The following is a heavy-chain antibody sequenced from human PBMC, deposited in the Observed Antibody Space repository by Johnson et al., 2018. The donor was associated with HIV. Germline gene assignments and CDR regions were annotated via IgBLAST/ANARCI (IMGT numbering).Heavy chain of an antibody. J-gene: IGHJ3*02. Sequence: EVQLVESGGGLVQPGGSLRLSCAASGFTFSSYWMSWVRQAPGKGLEWVANIKEDGSEKYYVDSVEGRFTISRDNAKNSLYLQMNSLRAEDTAVYYCAKGYWHAFDIWGQGTMVTVSS. CDR2: IKEDGSEK. CDR1: GFTFSSYW. V-gene: IGHV3-7*05. D-gene: IGHD1-14*01. CDR3: AKGYWHAFDI.